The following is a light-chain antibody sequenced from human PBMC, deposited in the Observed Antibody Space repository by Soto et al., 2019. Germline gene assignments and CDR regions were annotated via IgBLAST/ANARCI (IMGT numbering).Light chain of an antibody. Sequence: DIQMTKSTCTLSASIGDRVTITCRASQTISSYLNWYQQKPGKAPKLLIYDASSLESGVPSWFSGSGSGTEFTLTISILQPDDFATYYCQQYNIYPSTFCHGTKVDI. CDR3: QQYNIYPST. CDR2: DAS. V-gene: IGKV1-5*01. J-gene: IGKJ1*01. CDR1: QTISSY.